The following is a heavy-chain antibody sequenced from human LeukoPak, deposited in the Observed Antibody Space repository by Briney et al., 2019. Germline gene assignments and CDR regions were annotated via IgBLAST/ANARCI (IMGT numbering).Heavy chain of an antibody. Sequence: MSSETLSLTCTVSGGSISSSSYYWSWIRQPPGKGLEWIGEINHSGSTNYNPSLKSRVTISVDTSKNQFSLKLSSVTAADTAVYYCARGPSFRYYDSSGYSQYFQHWGQGTLVTVSS. V-gene: IGHV4-39*07. CDR2: INHSGST. J-gene: IGHJ1*01. D-gene: IGHD3-22*01. CDR1: GGSISSSSYY. CDR3: ARGPSFRYYDSSGYSQYFQH.